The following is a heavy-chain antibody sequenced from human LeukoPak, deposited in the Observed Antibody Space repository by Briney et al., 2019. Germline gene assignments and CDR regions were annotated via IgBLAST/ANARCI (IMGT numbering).Heavy chain of an antibody. V-gene: IGHV4-59*01. CDR1: GGSISSYY. Sequence: SETLSLTCTVSGGSISSYYWSWIRQPPGKGLEWIGYIYYSGSTNYNPSLKSRVTISVDTSKNQFSLKLSSVTAADTAVYYCASFNWNDEGYYYYGMDVWGQGTTVTVSS. CDR3: ASFNWNDEGYYYYGMDV. CDR2: IYYSGST. J-gene: IGHJ6*02. D-gene: IGHD1-20*01.